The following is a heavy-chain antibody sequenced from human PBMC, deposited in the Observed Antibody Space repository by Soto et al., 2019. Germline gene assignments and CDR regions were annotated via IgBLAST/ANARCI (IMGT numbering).Heavy chain of an antibody. CDR2: IKSWSDGGTT. Sequence: EGQLVESGGGLVEPGETLRLSCAASGFTFKNAGMSWVRQAPGKGLEWVGRIKSWSDGGTTDYGAPVKGRFSISRDDAKNTLSLQMNSLRTEDTAVYYCTTGTTVAKYYLDFWGQGTLVTVSS. V-gene: IGHV3-15*01. D-gene: IGHD1-1*01. J-gene: IGHJ4*02. CDR3: TTGTTVAKYYLDF. CDR1: GFTFKNAG.